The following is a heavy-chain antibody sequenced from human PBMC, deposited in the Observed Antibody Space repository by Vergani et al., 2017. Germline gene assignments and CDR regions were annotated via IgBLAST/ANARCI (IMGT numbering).Heavy chain of an antibody. V-gene: IGHV3-15*01. CDR1: GFTFSNAW. J-gene: IGHJ3*02. CDR3: ARDPSNWGPGAFDI. CDR2: IKSKTDGGTT. D-gene: IGHD7-27*01. Sequence: EVQLVESGGGLVKPGGSLRLSCAASGFTFSNAWMSWVRQAPGKGLEWVGRIKSKTDGGTTDYAAPVKGRFTISRDDSKNTLYLQMNSLKTEDTAVYYCARDPSNWGPGAFDIWGQGTMVTVSS.